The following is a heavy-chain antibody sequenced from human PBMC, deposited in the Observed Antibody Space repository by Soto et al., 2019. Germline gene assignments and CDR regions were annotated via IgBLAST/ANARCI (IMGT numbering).Heavy chain of an antibody. V-gene: IGHV3-23*01. CDR1: GFTFSSYA. Sequence: EVQLLESGGGLVQPGGSLRLSCEASGFTFSSYAMSWVRQAPGKGLEWVSAISGSGGSTYYADSVKGRFTISRDNSKNTLYLQMNSLRAEDTAVYYCAKGTQWLVRTSMDVWGQGTTVTVSS. J-gene: IGHJ6*02. CDR3: AKGTQWLVRTSMDV. D-gene: IGHD6-19*01. CDR2: ISGSGGST.